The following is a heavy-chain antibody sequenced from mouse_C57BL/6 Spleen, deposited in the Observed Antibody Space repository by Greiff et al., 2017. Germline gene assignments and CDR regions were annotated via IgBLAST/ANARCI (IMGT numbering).Heavy chain of an antibody. J-gene: IGHJ4*01. V-gene: IGHV14-4*01. CDR3: TFHDYGSSDDYGVDY. CDR1: GFNIKDDY. D-gene: IGHD1-1*01. CDR2: IDPENGDT. Sequence: EVQLQQSGAELVRPGASVKLSCTASGFNIKDDYMHWVKQRPEQGLEWIGWIDPENGDTAYASKFQGKATITADTSSNTAYLQLSSLTSEDTAVYDCTFHDYGSSDDYGVDYWGQGTSVTVSA.